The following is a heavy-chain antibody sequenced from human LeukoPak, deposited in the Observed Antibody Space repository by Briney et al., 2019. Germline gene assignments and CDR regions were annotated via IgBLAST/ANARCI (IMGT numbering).Heavy chain of an antibody. CDR2: INPNSGGT. J-gene: IGHJ6*02. CDR3: ARIVSLVYGMDV. Sequence: GASVKVSCKASGYTFTGYYMHWVRQAPGQGLKWMGWINPNSGGTNYAQKFQGRVTMTRDTSISTAYMELSRLRSDDTAVYYCARIVSLVYGMDVWGQGTTVTVSS. V-gene: IGHV1-2*02. CDR1: GYTFTGYY. D-gene: IGHD5/OR15-5a*01.